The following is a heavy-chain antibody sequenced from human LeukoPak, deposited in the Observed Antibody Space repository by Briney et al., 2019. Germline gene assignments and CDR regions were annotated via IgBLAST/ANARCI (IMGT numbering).Heavy chain of an antibody. J-gene: IGHJ4*02. CDR3: ARHRDLHPPGDY. CDR1: GYSFTSYW. V-gene: IGHV5-51*01. CDR2: IYPGNSDT. Sequence: GEALQISCKGSGYSFTSYWIRWMRQIPGKGLEWMGIIYPGNSDTRYSPSFQGQVTISADKSISTAYLQWSSLKASDTAMYYCARHRDLHPPGDYWGQGTLVTVSS.